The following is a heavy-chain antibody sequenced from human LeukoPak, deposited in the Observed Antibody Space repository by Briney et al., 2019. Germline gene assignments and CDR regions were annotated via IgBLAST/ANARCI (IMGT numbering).Heavy chain of an antibody. V-gene: IGHV4-38-2*02. CDR2: IYHSGST. J-gene: IGHJ4*02. CDR1: GYSISSGYY. CDR3: ARESSRITIFGVAAPSYYFDY. Sequence: PSETLSLTCTVSGYSISSGYYWGWIRQPPGKGLEWIGSIYHSGSTYYNPPLKSRVTISVDTSKNQFSLKLSSVTAADTAVYYCARESSRITIFGVAAPSYYFDYWGQGTLVTVSS. D-gene: IGHD3-3*01.